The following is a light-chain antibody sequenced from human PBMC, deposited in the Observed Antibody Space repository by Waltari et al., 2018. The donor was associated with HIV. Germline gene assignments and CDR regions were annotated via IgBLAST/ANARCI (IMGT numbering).Light chain of an antibody. CDR1: SSDIGAYDS. J-gene: IGLJ3*02. CDR3: SSYGDSLRVL. CDR2: EVT. V-gene: IGLV2-8*01. Sequence: QSALTQPPSASGSLGQSVTISCTGSSSDIGAYDSVSWFQQHPRSAPKLLLYEVTRRPSTVPARFSGSRSGSTAFLTVAGLQPDDEATYFCSSYGDSLRVLFGGGTNVTVL.